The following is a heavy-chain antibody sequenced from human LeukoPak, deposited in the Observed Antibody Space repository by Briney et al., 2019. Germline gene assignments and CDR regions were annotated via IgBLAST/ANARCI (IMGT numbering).Heavy chain of an antibody. V-gene: IGHV3-21*01. J-gene: IGHJ4*02. CDR1: GFTFSSYS. Sequence: GGSLRLSCAASGFTFSSYSMNWVRQAPGKGLEWVSSISSTSSYIYYADSVKGRFTISRDNAKNSLFLQMNSLRAEDTAVYYCARVLMATYYFDSWGQGTLVTVSS. CDR3: ARVLMATYYFDS. CDR2: ISSTSSYI. D-gene: IGHD5-24*01.